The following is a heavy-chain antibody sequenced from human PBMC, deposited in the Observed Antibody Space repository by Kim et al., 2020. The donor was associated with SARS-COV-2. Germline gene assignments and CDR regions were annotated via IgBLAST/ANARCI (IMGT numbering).Heavy chain of an antibody. D-gene: IGHD3-10*01. CDR2: ISYDGSNK. J-gene: IGHJ4*02. CDR1: GFTFSSYA. CDR3: ARDAPGIVVRGVPLGPFDY. Sequence: GGSLRLSCAASGFTFSSYAMHWVRQAPGKGLEWVAVISYDGSNKYYADSVKGRFTISRDNSKNTLYLQMNSLRAEDTAVYYCARDAPGIVVRGVPLGPFDYWGQGTLVTVSS. V-gene: IGHV3-30-3*01.